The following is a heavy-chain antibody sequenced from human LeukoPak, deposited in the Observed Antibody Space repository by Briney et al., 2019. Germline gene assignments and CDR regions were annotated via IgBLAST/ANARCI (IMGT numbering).Heavy chain of an antibody. CDR1: GFTFSSYS. V-gene: IGHV3-21*01. CDR3: AKDLADYGSGSPVDY. D-gene: IGHD3-10*01. Sequence: GGSLRLSCAASGFTFSSYSMNWVRQAPGKGREWVSSISSSSSYIYYADSVKGRFTISRDNAKNSLYLQMNSLRAEDTAVYYCAKDLADYGSGSPVDYWGQGTLVTVSS. CDR2: ISSSSSYI. J-gene: IGHJ4*02.